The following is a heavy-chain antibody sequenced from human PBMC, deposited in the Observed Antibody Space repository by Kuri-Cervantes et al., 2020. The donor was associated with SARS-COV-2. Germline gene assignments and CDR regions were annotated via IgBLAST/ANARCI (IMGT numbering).Heavy chain of an antibody. D-gene: IGHD2-15*01. J-gene: IGHJ5*02. CDR2: ISSSSSYI. V-gene: IGHV3-21*01. CDR3: ARGLGWGYCSGGSCYVGWFDP. CDR1: GFTFSSYA. Sequence: GESLKISCAASGFTFSSYAMHWVRQAPGKGLEWVSSISSSSSYIYYADSVKGRFTISRDNAKNSLYLQMNSLRAEDTAVYYCARGLGWGYCSGGSCYVGWFDPWGQGTLVTVSS.